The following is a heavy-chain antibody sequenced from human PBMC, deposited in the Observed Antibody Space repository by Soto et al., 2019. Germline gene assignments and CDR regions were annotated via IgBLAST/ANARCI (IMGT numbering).Heavy chain of an antibody. CDR2: IFWNSGTI. CDR3: AKGQCTGVKYYSDDMDV. V-gene: IGHV3-9*01. CDR1: GFSFGDYA. Sequence: DVQLVESGGGLVQPGRSLRLSCEVSGFSFGDYAMHWVRQAPGKGLEWVSGIFWNSGTIAYADSVKGRFTISRDNAKKSLYLQMNRLTPDDKGLYYCAKGQCTGVKYYSDDMDVWGKGTTVTVTS. J-gene: IGHJ6*03. D-gene: IGHD2-8*02.